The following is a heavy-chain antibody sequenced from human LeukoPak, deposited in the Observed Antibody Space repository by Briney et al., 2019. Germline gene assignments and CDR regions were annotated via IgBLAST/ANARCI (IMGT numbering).Heavy chain of an antibody. CDR2: IYHSGST. V-gene: IGHV4-38-2*02. D-gene: IGHD2-2*01. CDR3: ARRLGYCSSTNCQLFDY. Sequence: SETLSLTCTVSGYSISSGYYWGWIRQPPGKGLEWFGIIYHSGSTYYNPSLKSRVTISVDTSKNQFSLKLNSVTAADTAVYYCARRLGYCSSTNCQLFDYWGQGTLVTVSS. J-gene: IGHJ4*02. CDR1: GYSISSGYY.